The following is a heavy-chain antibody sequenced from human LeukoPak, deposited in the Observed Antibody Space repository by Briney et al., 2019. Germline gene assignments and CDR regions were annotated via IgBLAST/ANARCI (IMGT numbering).Heavy chain of an antibody. CDR2: IYHSGST. CDR1: GGSISSSNW. Sequence: PSETLSLTCGVSGGSISSSNWWSWVRQPPGKGLEWIGQIYHSGSTNYNPSLKSRVTISVDKSKNQFSLKLRSVTAADTAVYYCARPLSLGYCSGGSCYGRGAWFDRWGQGTLVTVSS. D-gene: IGHD2-15*01. CDR3: ARPLSLGYCSGGSCYGRGAWFDR. V-gene: IGHV4-4*02. J-gene: IGHJ5*02.